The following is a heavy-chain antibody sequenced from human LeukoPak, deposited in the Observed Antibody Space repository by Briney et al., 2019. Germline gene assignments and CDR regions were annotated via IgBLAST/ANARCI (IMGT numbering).Heavy chain of an antibody. D-gene: IGHD2/OR15-2a*01. V-gene: IGHV4-59*08. J-gene: IGHJ4*02. CDR2: ISDIGSI. Sequence: SETLSLTCTVSGGSISSYYWSWIRQPPGKGLEWIAYISDIGSINYNPSLKSRDTISLDTSKNQFSLKLSSVTAADTAVYYCAGHHPRNTVDFWGQGTLVTVSS. CDR1: GGSISSYY. CDR3: AGHHPRNTVDF.